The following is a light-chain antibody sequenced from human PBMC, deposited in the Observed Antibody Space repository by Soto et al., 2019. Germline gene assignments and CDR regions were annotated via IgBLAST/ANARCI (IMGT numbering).Light chain of an antibody. Sequence: EIVLTQSPGTLSMSPGERATLSCRASQSVRSSYLAWYQQKPGQAPRLLIYDTSSRASGMPDRFSGSGSGTDFTLTISRLEPEDFAVYYCQHYGDSRTFGQGTKVETK. CDR1: QSVRSSY. CDR3: QHYGDSRT. CDR2: DTS. J-gene: IGKJ1*01. V-gene: IGKV3-20*01.